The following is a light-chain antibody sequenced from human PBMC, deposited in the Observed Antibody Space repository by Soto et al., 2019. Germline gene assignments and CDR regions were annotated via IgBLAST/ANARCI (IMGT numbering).Light chain of an antibody. J-gene: IGKJ1*01. CDR3: QQYRSSVT. CDR2: GAS. V-gene: IGKV3-20*01. Sequence: EIVLTQSPGSLSLSPGQRATLSCRASQSVDTTFFAWYQKKPGQAPRLLIYGASKRATGIPDRFSGSGSGTYFTIIISRLEPEYVAVYYWQQYRSSVTFGQGTKVEIK. CDR1: QSVDTTF.